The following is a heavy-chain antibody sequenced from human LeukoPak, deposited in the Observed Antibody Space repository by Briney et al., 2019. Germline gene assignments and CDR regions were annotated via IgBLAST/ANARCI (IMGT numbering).Heavy chain of an antibody. CDR1: GGTFSSYA. V-gene: IGHV1-69*01. J-gene: IGHJ5*02. CDR3: ARDLGRGYCSSTSCIYNWFDP. Sequence: SAKVSCKASGGTFSSYAISWVRQAPGQGLEWMGGIIPIFGTANYAQKFQGRVTITADESTSTAYMELSSLRSEDTAVYYCARDLGRGYCSSTSCIYNWFDPWGQGTLVTVSS. D-gene: IGHD2-2*01. CDR2: IIPIFGTA.